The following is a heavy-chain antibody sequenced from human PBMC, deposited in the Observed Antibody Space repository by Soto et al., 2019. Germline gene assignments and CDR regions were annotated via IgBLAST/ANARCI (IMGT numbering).Heavy chain of an antibody. V-gene: IGHV4-34*01. CDR1: GGSFSGYY. CDR3: ARGMGSKGGSIAACSAYYYGMDV. Sequence: LSLTCAVYGGSFSGYYWSWIRQPPGEGLEWIGEINHSGSTNYNPSLKSRVTISVDTSKNQFSLKLSSVTAADTAVYYCARGMGSKGGSIAACSAYYYGMDVWRQGTTVTISS. J-gene: IGHJ6*02. D-gene: IGHD6-6*01. CDR2: INHSGST.